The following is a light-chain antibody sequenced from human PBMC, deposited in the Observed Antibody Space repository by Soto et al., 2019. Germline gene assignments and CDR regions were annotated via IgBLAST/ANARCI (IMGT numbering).Light chain of an antibody. J-gene: IGKJ4*01. CDR1: QSVTSSY. V-gene: IGKV3-20*01. Sequence: EIVLTQSPGTLSLSPGERATLSCRASQSVTSSYLAWYQQKPGQATRLLIYGASSRATGIPHRFSGSGSGTDFTLTISTLEPEDFAVYYCQQYGSSPLTFGGGTKVEIK. CDR2: GAS. CDR3: QQYGSSPLT.